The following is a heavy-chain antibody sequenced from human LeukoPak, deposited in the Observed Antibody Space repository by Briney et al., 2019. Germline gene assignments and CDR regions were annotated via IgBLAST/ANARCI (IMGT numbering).Heavy chain of an antibody. CDR1: GFTFSSYA. D-gene: IGHD3-22*01. CDR2: ISGSGGST. CDR3: AKDYYDSSGYHSAFDI. Sequence: GGSLRLSCAASGFTFSSYAMSWVRQAPGKGLEWVSAISGSGGSTYYADSVKGRFTISRDNSKNTLYLQMNSLRAEDTAVYYCAKDYYDSSGYHSAFDIWGQGTMVTVSS. V-gene: IGHV3-23*01. J-gene: IGHJ3*02.